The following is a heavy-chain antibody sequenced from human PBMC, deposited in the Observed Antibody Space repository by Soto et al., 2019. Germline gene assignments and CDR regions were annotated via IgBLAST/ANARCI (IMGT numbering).Heavy chain of an antibody. CDR2: INAGNGNT. V-gene: IGHV1-3*01. CDR3: ARDRIMITFGGVIPFDY. Sequence: QVQLVQSGAEVKKPGASVKVSCKASGYTFTSYAMHWVRQAPGQRLEWMGWINAGNGNTKYSQKFQGRVTITRDTSASTAYMELSSLRSEDTAVYYCARDRIMITFGGVIPFDYWGQGTLVTVSS. J-gene: IGHJ4*02. D-gene: IGHD3-16*02. CDR1: GYTFTSYA.